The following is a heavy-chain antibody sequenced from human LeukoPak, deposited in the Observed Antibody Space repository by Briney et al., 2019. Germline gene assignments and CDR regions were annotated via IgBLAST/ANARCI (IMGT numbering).Heavy chain of an antibody. D-gene: IGHD4-23*01. J-gene: IGHJ3*02. CDR2: ISYDGSNK. Sequence: GRSLRLSCAASGFTFSSYGMPWVRQAPGKGLEWVAVISYDGSNKYYADSVKGRFTISRDNSKNTLYLQMNSLRAEDTAVYYCVGGNLQDAFDIWGQGTMVTVSS. CDR3: VGGNLQDAFDI. V-gene: IGHV3-30*03. CDR1: GFTFSSYG.